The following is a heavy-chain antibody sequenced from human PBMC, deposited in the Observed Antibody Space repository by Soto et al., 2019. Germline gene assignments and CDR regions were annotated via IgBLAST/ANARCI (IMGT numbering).Heavy chain of an antibody. CDR3: TRDASRDSSARGWFDP. D-gene: IGHD6-13*01. CDR1: GFTFSSFT. CDR2: ISSNSAYI. V-gene: IGHV3-21*01. J-gene: IGHJ5*02. Sequence: GGSLRLSXAASGFTFSSFTMNWVRQAPGKGLEWVSTISSNSAYIYYTDALRGRFTIPRDNAKNSLHLQMNSLRAEDTAVYYCTRDASRDSSARGWFDPWGPGTLVTVSS.